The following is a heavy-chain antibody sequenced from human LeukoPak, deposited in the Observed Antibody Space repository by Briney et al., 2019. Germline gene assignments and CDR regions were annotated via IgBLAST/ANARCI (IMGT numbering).Heavy chain of an antibody. D-gene: IGHD3-22*01. J-gene: IGHJ5*02. CDR1: GGSISSYY. CDR2: IYYSGST. V-gene: IGHV4-59*08. CDR3: ARRGEVYYDAVWFDP. Sequence: PSETLSLTCTVSGGSISSYYWSWIRQPPGKGLEWIGYIYYSGSTNYNPSLKSRVTISVDTSKNQFSLKLSSVTAADTAVYYCARRGEVYYDAVWFDPWRQGTLVTVSS.